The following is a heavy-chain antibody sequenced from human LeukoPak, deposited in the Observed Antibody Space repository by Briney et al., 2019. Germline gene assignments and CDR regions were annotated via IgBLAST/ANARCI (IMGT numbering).Heavy chain of an antibody. D-gene: IGHD3-10*01. J-gene: IGHJ5*02. V-gene: IGHV3-23*01. CDR3: AKGAGEYLVPALFDP. CDR2: ISGTGDST. Sequence: GSLRLSCAASGFTFSNYAMNWVRQAPGKGLEWVSTISGTGDSTYYADSVKGRFTISRDNSRNTLYLQISSLRAEDTAVYYCAKGAGEYLVPALFDPWGQGTLVTVSS. CDR1: GFTFSNYA.